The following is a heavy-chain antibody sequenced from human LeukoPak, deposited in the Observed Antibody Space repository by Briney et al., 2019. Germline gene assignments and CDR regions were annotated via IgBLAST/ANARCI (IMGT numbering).Heavy chain of an antibody. CDR2: IYYSGST. D-gene: IGHD3-22*01. Sequence: SETLSLTCTVSGGSISSGGYYWGWIRQPPGKGLEWIGYIYYSGSTNYNPSLKSRVTISVDTSKNQFSLKLSSVTAADTAVYYCARRYYYDSSGYQTYAFDIWGQGTMVTVSS. V-gene: IGHV4-61*05. J-gene: IGHJ3*02. CDR3: ARRYYYDSSGYQTYAFDI. CDR1: GGSISSGGYY.